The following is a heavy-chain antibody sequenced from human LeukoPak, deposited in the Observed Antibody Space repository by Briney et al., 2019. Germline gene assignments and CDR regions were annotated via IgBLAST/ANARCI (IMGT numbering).Heavy chain of an antibody. CDR2: VTWNSAGI. Sequence: GGSLRLSCVASGFTFDDYAMHWVRQAPGKGLEWLSGVTWNSAGIAYADSVKGRFTISRDNAKNSLYLQMNSLRAEDTALYYCARPAYSAAYDFWGQGTMVAVSS. CDR1: GFTFDDYA. V-gene: IGHV3-9*01. D-gene: IGHD3-16*01. CDR3: ARPAYSAAYDF. J-gene: IGHJ3*01.